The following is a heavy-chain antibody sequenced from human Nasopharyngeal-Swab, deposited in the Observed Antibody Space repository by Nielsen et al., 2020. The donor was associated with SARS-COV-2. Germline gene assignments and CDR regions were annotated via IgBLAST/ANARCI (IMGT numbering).Heavy chain of an antibody. CDR3: AREAALGIAAAEDYYYYGMDV. V-gene: IGHV1-18*01. D-gene: IGHD6-13*01. CDR2: ISAYNGNT. Sequence: WVRQAPGQGIEWMGWISAYNGNTNYAQKLQGRVTMTTDTSTSTAYMELRSLRSDDTAVYYCAREAALGIAAAEDYYYYGMDVWGQGTTVTVSS. J-gene: IGHJ6*02.